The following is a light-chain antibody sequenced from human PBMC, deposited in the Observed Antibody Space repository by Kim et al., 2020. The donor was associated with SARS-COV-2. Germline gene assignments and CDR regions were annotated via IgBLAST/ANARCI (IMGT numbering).Light chain of an antibody. Sequence: SYELTQPPSVSVAPGETGRITCGGNNIGGKSVHWYQQRPGQAPVLVIYNDDDRPSGIPERFFGSNSGNTATLTISRVEVGDEADYYCQVWDGTSDHYVFG. J-gene: IGLJ1*01. CDR1: NIGGKS. CDR2: NDD. CDR3: QVWDGTSDHYV. V-gene: IGLV3-21*04.